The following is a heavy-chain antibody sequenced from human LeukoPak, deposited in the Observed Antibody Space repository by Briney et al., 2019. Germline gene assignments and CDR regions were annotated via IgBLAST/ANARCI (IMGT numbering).Heavy chain of an antibody. V-gene: IGHV4-34*01. CDR3: ARVPTTTVVTEGPENWFDP. D-gene: IGHD4-23*01. Sequence: SETLSLTCAVYGGSFSGYYWSWIRQPPGKGLEWIGEINHGGSTNYNPSLKSRVTISVDTSKNQFSLKLSSVTAADTAVYYCARVPTTTVVTEGPENWFDPWGQGTLVTVSS. CDR2: INHGGST. CDR1: GGSFSGYY. J-gene: IGHJ5*02.